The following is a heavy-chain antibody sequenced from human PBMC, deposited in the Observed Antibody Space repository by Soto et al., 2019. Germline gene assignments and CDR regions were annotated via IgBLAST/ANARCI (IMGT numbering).Heavy chain of an antibody. J-gene: IGHJ5*02. Sequence: QVLLVQSGAEMKQPGSSVSVSCRASGDSFTNYAFTWVRQAPGQGPEWLGGIILALGTPHYSHRFQGRLTITADGSSSTVYMELGSLRLDDTGVYYCGRYCTNTKCRGGYYLDLWGQGTLLTVSS. CDR2: IILALGTP. V-gene: IGHV1-69*01. CDR3: GRYCTNTKCRGGYYLDL. D-gene: IGHD2-8*01. CDR1: GDSFTNYA.